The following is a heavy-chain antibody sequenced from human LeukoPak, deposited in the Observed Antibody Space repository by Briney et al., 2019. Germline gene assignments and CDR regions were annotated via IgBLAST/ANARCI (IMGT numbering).Heavy chain of an antibody. D-gene: IGHD5-12*01. J-gene: IGHJ2*01. CDR3: ARHWKWPWYFDL. V-gene: IGHV4-59*08. CDR2: IYYSGST. CDR1: GGSISSYY. Sequence: SETLSLTCTVSGGSISSYYWSWIRQPPGKGLEWIGYIYYSGSTNYNPSLKSRVTISVDTSKNQFSLKLSSVAAADTAVYYCARHWKWPWYFDLWGRGTLVTVSS.